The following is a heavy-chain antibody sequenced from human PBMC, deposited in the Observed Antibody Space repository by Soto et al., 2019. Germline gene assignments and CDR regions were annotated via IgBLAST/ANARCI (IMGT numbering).Heavy chain of an antibody. J-gene: IGHJ4*02. CDR1: GCSICSGGYY. CDR2: IYYSGST. D-gene: IGHD3-3*01. Sequence: PSETLSLSCTVSGCSICSGGYYWSWIRQHPGKGLEWIGYIYYSGSTYYNPSLKSRVTISVDTSKNQFSLKLSSVTAADTAVYYCARVDFWSGYYYFDYWGQGTLLTVSS. V-gene: IGHV4-31*03. CDR3: ARVDFWSGYYYFDY.